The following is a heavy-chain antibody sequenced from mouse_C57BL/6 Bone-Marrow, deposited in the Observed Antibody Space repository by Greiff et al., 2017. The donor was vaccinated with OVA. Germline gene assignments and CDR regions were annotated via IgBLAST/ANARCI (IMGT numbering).Heavy chain of an antibody. V-gene: IGHV1-81*01. CDR3: ARNEYALYYYAMDY. Sequence: VQLQESGAELARPGASVKLSCKASGYTFTSYGISWVKQRTGQGLEWIGEIYPRSGNTYYNEKFKGKATLTADKSSSTAYMELRSLTSEDSAVYFCARNEYALYYYAMDYWGQGTSVTVSS. CDR2: IYPRSGNT. D-gene: IGHD5-1*01. J-gene: IGHJ4*01. CDR1: GYTFTSYG.